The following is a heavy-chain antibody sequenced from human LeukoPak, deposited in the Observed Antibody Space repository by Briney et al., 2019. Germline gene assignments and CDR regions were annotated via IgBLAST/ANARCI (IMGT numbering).Heavy chain of an antibody. CDR3: VRVYHDGSFESGNWFDP. V-gene: IGHV1-8*01. J-gene: IGHJ5*02. Sequence: SVKVSCKASGYTFTNYNIDWVRQATGQGLEWMGWINPNSGRAGCVQKFQGRVNITRDTSISTAYMELSSLRSEDTAVYYCVRVYHDGSFESGNWFDPWGQGTLVTVSS. CDR1: GYTFTNYN. D-gene: IGHD3-22*01. CDR2: INPNSGRA.